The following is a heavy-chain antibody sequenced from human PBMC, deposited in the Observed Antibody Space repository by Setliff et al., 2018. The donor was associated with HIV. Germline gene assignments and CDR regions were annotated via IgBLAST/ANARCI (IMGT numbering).Heavy chain of an antibody. Sequence: SETLSLTCTVSGGSIGGYYWSWIRQPPGTGLEWLGCIYSGGSTNYNPSLESRVTISLDTSKNQSSLRLTSVTAADTAVYYCARVRSYGSAYDAFDVWG. CDR2: IYSGGST. D-gene: IGHD3-10*01. V-gene: IGHV4-4*08. CDR1: GGSIGGYY. J-gene: IGHJ3*01. CDR3: ARVRSYGSAYDAFDV.